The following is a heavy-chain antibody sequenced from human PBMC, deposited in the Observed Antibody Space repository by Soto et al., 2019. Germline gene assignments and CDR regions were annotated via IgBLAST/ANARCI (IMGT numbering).Heavy chain of an antibody. CDR3: ARDSYYDFWSGYSPSYGMDV. D-gene: IGHD3-3*01. CDR2: FDPEGGEA. Sequence: GASVKVSCKISGHTLTELSIHWVRQAPGKGLEWMGGFDPEGGEAIYAQKWHGRVTVTEDTVTGTAYMELRGLRSEDTAVYYCARDSYYDFWSGYSPSYGMDVWGQGTTVTVSS. V-gene: IGHV1-24*01. J-gene: IGHJ6*02. CDR1: GHTLTELS.